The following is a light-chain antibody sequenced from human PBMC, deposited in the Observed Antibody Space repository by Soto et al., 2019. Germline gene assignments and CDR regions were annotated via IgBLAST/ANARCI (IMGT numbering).Light chain of an antibody. CDR1: QTLRRTY. CDR3: HQDDNAPQT. Sequence: EIVLMQSPGTLSLSPGERATLSCRASQTLRRTYIAWYQQKPGQAPRVLIYGASKRGTGIPDRFSGSGSGTDFSLTISSLEPEDVAVYYCHQDDNAPQTYGQGTKGEIK. V-gene: IGKV3-20*01. J-gene: IGKJ2*01. CDR2: GAS.